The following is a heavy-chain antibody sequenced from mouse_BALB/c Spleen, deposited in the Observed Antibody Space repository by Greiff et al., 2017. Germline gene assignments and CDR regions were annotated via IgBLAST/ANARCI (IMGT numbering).Heavy chain of an antibody. J-gene: IGHJ2*01. CDR2: IDPSDSYT. D-gene: IGHD2-1*01. CDR1: GYTFTSYW. V-gene: IGHV1-69*02. Sequence: QVQLQQPGAELVKPGASVKLSCKASGYTFTSYWMHWVKQRPGQGLEWIGEIDPSDSYTNYNQKFKGKATLTVDKSSSTAYMPLSSLTSEDSAVYYCATFYYGNPYYFDYWGQGTTLTVSS. CDR3: ATFYYGNPYYFDY.